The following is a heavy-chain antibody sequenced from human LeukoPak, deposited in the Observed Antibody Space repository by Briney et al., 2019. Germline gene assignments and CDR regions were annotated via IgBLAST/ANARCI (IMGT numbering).Heavy chain of an antibody. J-gene: IGHJ4*02. V-gene: IGHV4-59*01. CDR1: GGSISSYY. Sequence: KPSETLSLTCTVSGGSISSYYWSWIRQPPGKGLQWIGYIYYSGSTNYNPALKSRVTISVERSKNQFSLKLSSVTAADTAVYYCARGKPETQYYDYVWGSYRPNYFDYWGQGTLVTVSS. CDR3: ARGKPETQYYDYVWGSYRPNYFDY. CDR2: IYYSGST. D-gene: IGHD3-16*02.